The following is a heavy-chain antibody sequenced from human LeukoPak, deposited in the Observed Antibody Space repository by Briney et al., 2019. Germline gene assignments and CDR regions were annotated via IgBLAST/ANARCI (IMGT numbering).Heavy chain of an antibody. Sequence: GGSLRLSCAASGFTFSTYDMHWVRQAPGKGLEWVTFIQYDGSNEYQADSVKGRFTISRDNSKNTVYLLMNSLRIEDTAVYYCARSLTKVRGYDYWGQGTLVTVSS. J-gene: IGHJ4*02. CDR1: GFTFSTYD. D-gene: IGHD3-10*01. CDR2: IQYDGSNE. CDR3: ARSLTKVRGYDY. V-gene: IGHV3-30*02.